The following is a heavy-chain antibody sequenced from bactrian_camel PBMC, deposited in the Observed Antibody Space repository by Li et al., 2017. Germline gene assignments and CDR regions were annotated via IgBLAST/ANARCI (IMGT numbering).Heavy chain of an antibody. CDR1: GFTFRNYA. J-gene: IGHJ7*01. D-gene: IGHD2*01. V-gene: IGHV3S31*01. Sequence: VQLVESGGGLVQPGGSLRLSCAVSGFTFRNYAMSWVRQTPGKGLEWVSRIDDGGGHTYYADSVKGRFTISRDNAKNALYLQLNSLKAEDTAMYYCARKRIRVVGAAGRILRMDYWGKGIQVTVS. CDR2: IDDGGGHT.